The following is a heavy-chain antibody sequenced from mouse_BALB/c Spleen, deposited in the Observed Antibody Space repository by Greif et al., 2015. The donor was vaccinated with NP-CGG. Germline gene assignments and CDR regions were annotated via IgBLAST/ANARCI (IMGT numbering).Heavy chain of an antibody. Sequence: DLVKPGASVKLSCKASGYTFTSYWINRIKQRPGQGLEWIGRIAPGSGSTYYNEMFKGKATLTVDTSSSPANMQLSRLTSEDSAVYFWAREKNDGSSYDAFAYWGQGTLVTVSA. D-gene: IGHD1-1*01. V-gene: IGHV1S41*01. CDR1: GYTFTSYW. J-gene: IGHJ3*01. CDR3: AREKNDGSSYDAFAY. CDR2: IAPGSGST.